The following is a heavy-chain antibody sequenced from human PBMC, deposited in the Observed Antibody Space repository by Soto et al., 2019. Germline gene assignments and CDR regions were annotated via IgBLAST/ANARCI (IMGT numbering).Heavy chain of an antibody. CDR1: GGSIISTDW. Sequence: QVHLQESGPGLVEPSGTLSLTCAVSGGSIISTDWWTWVRQPPGKGLERIGEIYHSGGTNYNPSLSRRLTISLHKSNNQFSLRLTSVTAADTAVYYCARLHATRYKFYGLDVWGPGTKVFVS. J-gene: IGHJ6*02. V-gene: IGHV4-4*02. CDR3: ARLHATRYKFYGLDV. D-gene: IGHD5-18*01. CDR2: IYHSGGT.